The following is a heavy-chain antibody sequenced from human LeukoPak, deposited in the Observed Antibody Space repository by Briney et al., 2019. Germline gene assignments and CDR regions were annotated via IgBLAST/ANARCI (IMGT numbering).Heavy chain of an antibody. Sequence: GGSLRLSCAASGFRFSNYAMSWVRQAPGKGXXXXXXIGGSGSSTYYADSVKGRFTISRDNSKNTLYLQMNSLRAEDTAVYYCAKLWFGELGAVYFDYWGQGTLVAVSS. D-gene: IGHD3-10*01. V-gene: IGHV3-23*01. CDR3: AKLWFGELGAVYFDY. J-gene: IGHJ4*02. CDR2: IGGSGSST. CDR1: GFRFSNYA.